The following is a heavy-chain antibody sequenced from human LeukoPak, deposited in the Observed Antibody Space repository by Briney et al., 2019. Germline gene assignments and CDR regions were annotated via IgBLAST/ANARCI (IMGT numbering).Heavy chain of an antibody. CDR3: ATLVGGYYPPVEGLDI. D-gene: IGHD6-25*01. CDR1: GFTFSGCW. Sequence: WGSLRLSCAASGFTFSGCWMHWVRQAPGKGLLWVSRVNCGGSDSSYADSVKGRFTISRDNAKNTLYLQMHSLRAEDTAVYYCATLVGGYYPPVEGLDIWGRGTMVTVYS. CDR2: VNCGGSDS. J-gene: IGHJ3*02. V-gene: IGHV3-74*01.